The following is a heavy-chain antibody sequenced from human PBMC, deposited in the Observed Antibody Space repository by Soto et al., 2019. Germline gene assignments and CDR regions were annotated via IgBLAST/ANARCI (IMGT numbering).Heavy chain of an antibody. CDR1: GYTFTSYY. Sequence: ASVKVSCKASGYTFTSYYMHWVRQAPGQGLEWMGIINPSGGSTSYAQKFQGRVTMTRDTSTSTVYMELSSLRSEDTAVYYCARGREPSTIAAAGSPRYYYYYGMDVWGQGTTVTVSS. D-gene: IGHD6-13*01. J-gene: IGHJ6*02. CDR3: ARGREPSTIAAAGSPRYYYYYGMDV. V-gene: IGHV1-46*01. CDR2: INPSGGST.